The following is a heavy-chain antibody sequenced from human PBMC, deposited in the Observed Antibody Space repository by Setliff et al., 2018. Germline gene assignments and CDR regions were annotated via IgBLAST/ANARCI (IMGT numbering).Heavy chain of an antibody. Sequence: SVKVSCKASGGTFSSYAISWVRQAPGQGLEWMGGIIPILGIANYAQKFLGRVTITADKSTSTAYMELSSPRSEDTAVYYCARRYCIGGSCLEYYYYGMDVWGQGTTVTVSS. V-gene: IGHV1-69*10. CDR2: IIPILGIA. CDR1: GGTFSSYA. J-gene: IGHJ6*02. D-gene: IGHD2-15*01. CDR3: ARRYCIGGSCLEYYYYGMDV.